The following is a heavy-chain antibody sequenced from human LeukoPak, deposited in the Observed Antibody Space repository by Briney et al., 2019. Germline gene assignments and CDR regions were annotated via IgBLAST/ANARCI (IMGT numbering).Heavy chain of an antibody. Sequence: GGSLRLSCAASGFTFSGSWMEWVRQAPGKGLEGVANINQDGSETYYVDSAKGRFTISRDNAKNSLYLQMDSLRVEDTAMYYCTKALDFWGQGTLVTVSS. J-gene: IGHJ4*02. CDR3: TKALDF. V-gene: IGHV3-7*01. CDR2: INQDGSET. CDR1: GFTFSGSW.